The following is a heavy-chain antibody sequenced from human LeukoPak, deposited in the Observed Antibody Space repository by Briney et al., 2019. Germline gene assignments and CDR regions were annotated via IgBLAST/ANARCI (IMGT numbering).Heavy chain of an antibody. CDR1: GFTFSNYW. Sequence: GGSLRLSCEVSGFTFSNYWMMWVRQAPGKGLEWVASIDEDGSETNYVDSVTGRFTVSRDHAKNSLFLQMNSLRAEDTAVYFCARYSEVYYYVDVWGTGTTVTVSS. CDR2: IDEDGSET. V-gene: IGHV3-7*01. D-gene: IGHD2-21*01. J-gene: IGHJ6*03. CDR3: ARYSEVYYYVDV.